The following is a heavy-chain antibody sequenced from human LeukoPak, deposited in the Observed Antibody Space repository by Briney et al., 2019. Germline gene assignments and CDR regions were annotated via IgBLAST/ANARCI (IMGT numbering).Heavy chain of an antibody. CDR2: IRYDGSNE. V-gene: IGHV3-30*02. Sequence: GGSLRLSCAASGFTFSRYGMHWVRQAPGKGLEWVSFIRYDGSNEYYADSVKGRFTISRDNSKNTLYLQMNSLRAEDTAVYYCARDKGWFGELSDYWGQGTLVTVSS. J-gene: IGHJ4*02. CDR1: GFTFSRYG. D-gene: IGHD3-10*01. CDR3: ARDKGWFGELSDY.